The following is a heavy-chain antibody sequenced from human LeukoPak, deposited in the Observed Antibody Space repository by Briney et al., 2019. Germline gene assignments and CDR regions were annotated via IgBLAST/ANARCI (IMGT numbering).Heavy chain of an antibody. CDR1: GFTFTSYG. V-gene: IGHV1-18*01. CDR2: ISAYDGNT. J-gene: IGHJ4*02. Sequence: GGSLRLSCAASGFTFTSYGISWVRQAPGQGLEWMGWISAYDGNTNYAQKLQGRVTMTTDTSTSTAYMELRSLRSDDTAVYYCARVFLRQWLVYSRSLDPDYFDYWGQGTLVTVSS. CDR3: ARVFLRQWLVYSRSLDPDYFDY. D-gene: IGHD6-19*01.